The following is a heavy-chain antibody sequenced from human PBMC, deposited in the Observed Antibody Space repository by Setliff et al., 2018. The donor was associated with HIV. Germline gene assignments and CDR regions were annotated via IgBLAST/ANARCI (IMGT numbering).Heavy chain of an antibody. Sequence: PSETLSLTCTVSGGSISSTTYWWGWIRQPPGKGLEWIGTIYYNGNTFYDPSLNSRVTISIDMSKNQFSLKLTSVAAADTAVYYCAKRPGYGYPFHIWGQGTMVTVSS. V-gene: IGHV4-39*01. CDR3: AKRPGYGYPFHI. J-gene: IGHJ3*02. CDR2: IYYNGNT. D-gene: IGHD5-18*01. CDR1: GGSISSTTYW.